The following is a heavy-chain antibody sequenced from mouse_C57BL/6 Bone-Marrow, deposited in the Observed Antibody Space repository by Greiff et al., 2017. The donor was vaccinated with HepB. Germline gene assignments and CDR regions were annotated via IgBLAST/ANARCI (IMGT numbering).Heavy chain of an antibody. V-gene: IGHV1-61*01. Sequence: QVQLQQPGAELVRPGSSVKLSCKASGYTFTSYWMDWVKQRPGQGLEWIGNIYPSDSETHHNQKFKDKATLTVDKSSSTAYMQLSSLTSEDSAVYYCAREDTTVDSYWYFDVWGTGTTVTVSS. CDR1: GYTFTSYW. CDR2: IYPSDSET. D-gene: IGHD1-1*01. CDR3: AREDTTVDSYWYFDV. J-gene: IGHJ1*03.